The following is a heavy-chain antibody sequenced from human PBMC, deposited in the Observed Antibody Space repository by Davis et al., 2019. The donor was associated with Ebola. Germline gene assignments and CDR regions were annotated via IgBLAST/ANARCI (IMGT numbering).Heavy chain of an antibody. J-gene: IGHJ5*02. V-gene: IGHV4-34*01. CDR2: INHSGNT. D-gene: IGHD1-1*01. CDR1: GGSFSGYY. CDR3: ARTTKTSISDSGLGYTYFDH. Sequence: SETLSLTCAVYGGSFSGYYWNWIRQPPGKGLEWIGEINHSGNTNYNPSLRSRVTISVDTSKNQFSLKMNPVTAADTAVYYCARTTKTSISDSGLGYTYFDHWSQGTLVTVSS.